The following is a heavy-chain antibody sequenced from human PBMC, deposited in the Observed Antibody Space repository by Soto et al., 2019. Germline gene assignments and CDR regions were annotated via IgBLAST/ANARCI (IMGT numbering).Heavy chain of an antibody. CDR1: GDSVSSNSAA. J-gene: IGHJ4*02. V-gene: IGHV6-1*01. Sequence: SQTLSLPCAISGDSVSSNSAAWNWIRQSPSRGLEWLGRTYYRSKWYTDYAVSVRSRITINPDTSKNHFSLQLNSVTPDDTAVYYCARLAPGGSGGGGDYWGQGTLVTVSS. D-gene: IGHD6-19*01. CDR2: TYYRSKWYT. CDR3: ARLAPGGSGGGGDY.